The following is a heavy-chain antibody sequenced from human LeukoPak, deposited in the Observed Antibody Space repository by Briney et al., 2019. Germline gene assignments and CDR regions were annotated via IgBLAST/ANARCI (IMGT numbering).Heavy chain of an antibody. V-gene: IGHV1-2*02. D-gene: IGHD2-2*01. J-gene: IGHJ6*03. CDR2: INPNSGGT. Sequence: GASVKVSCKASGYTFTGYYMHWVRQAPGQGLEWMGWINPNSGGTNYAQKFQGRVTMTRDTSISTAYMELSRLRSDDTAVYYCARDAVVPAAGYYYYYMDVWGKGTTVTVSS. CDR1: GYTFTGYY. CDR3: ARDAVVPAAGYYYYYMDV.